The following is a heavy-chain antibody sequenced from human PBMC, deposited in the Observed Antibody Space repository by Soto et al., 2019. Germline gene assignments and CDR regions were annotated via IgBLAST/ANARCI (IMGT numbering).Heavy chain of an antibody. CDR1: GFTFSRYG. CDR2: ISYDGSNK. CDR3: YVRGDSSSWYINYYYYGMDV. V-gene: IGHV3-30*03. D-gene: IGHD6-13*01. Sequence: GGSLRLSCAASGFTFSRYGMHWVRHAPCKGLEWVAVISYDGSNKYYADSVKGRFTISRDNSKNTLYLQMNSLRAEDTAVYYCYVRGDSSSWYINYYYYGMDVWGQGTTVTVSS. J-gene: IGHJ6*02.